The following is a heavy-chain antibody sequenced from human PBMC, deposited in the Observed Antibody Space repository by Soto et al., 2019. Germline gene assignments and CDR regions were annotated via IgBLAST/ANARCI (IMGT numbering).Heavy chain of an antibody. D-gene: IGHD3-3*01. CDR1: GFTFSSYW. CDR2: IKQDGSEK. CDR3: ARDQDITTAVVALDI. J-gene: IGHJ3*02. V-gene: IGHV3-7*01. Sequence: GSLRLSCAASGFTFSSYWMSWVRQAPGKGLEWVANIKQDGSEKYYVDSVKGRFTISRDNAKNSLYLQMNSLRAEDTAVYYCARDQDITTAVVALDIWGQGTMVTLSS.